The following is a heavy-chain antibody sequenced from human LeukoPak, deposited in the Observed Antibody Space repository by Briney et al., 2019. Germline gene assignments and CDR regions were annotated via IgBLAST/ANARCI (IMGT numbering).Heavy chain of an antibody. CDR3: AKDTWGSGIYYFDY. CDR2: ISGSGGST. V-gene: IGHV3-23*01. CDR1: GFTFSSYA. Sequence: QSGGSLRLSCAASGFTFSSYAMSWVRQAPGKGLEWVSAISGSGGSTYYADSVKGRSTISRDNSKNTLYLQMNSLRAEDTAVYYCAKDTWGSGIYYFDYWGQGTLVTVSS. J-gene: IGHJ4*02. D-gene: IGHD3-10*01.